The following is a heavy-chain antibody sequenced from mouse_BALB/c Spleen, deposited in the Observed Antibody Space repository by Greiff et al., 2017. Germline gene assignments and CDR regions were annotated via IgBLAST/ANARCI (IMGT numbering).Heavy chain of an antibody. Sequence: EVKLMESGGGLVKLGGSLKLSCAASGFTFSSYYMSWVRQTPEKRLELVAAINSNGGSTYYPDTVKGRFTISRDNAKNTLYLQMSSLKSEDTALYYCARHKGYGNYFDYWGQGTTLTVSS. CDR3: ARHKGYGNYFDY. CDR1: GFTFSSYY. CDR2: INSNGGST. J-gene: IGHJ2*01. D-gene: IGHD2-10*02. V-gene: IGHV5-6-2*01.